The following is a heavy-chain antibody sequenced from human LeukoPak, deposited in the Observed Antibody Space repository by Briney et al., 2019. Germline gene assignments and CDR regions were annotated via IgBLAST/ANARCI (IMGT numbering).Heavy chain of an antibody. V-gene: IGHV4-39*07. CDR2: IYHSGNT. CDR1: GGSISSSSYY. Sequence: PSETLSLTCTVSGGSISSSSYYWGWIRQPPGKGLEWIGEIYHSGNTNYNPSLKSRVTISVDKSKNQFSLKLSSVTAADTAVYYCARDSERGYHEIRIGAFDIWGQGTMVTVSS. D-gene: IGHD3-22*01. J-gene: IGHJ3*02. CDR3: ARDSERGYHEIRIGAFDI.